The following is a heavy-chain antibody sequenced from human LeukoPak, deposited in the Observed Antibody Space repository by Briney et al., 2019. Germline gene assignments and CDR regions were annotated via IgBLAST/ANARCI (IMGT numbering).Heavy chain of an antibody. J-gene: IGHJ4*02. D-gene: IGHD6-19*01. Sequence: PGGSLRLSCAASGFTFSSYDMHWVRQATGKGLEWVSAIGSAGDTYYSDSVKGRFTISRDNSKNTLYLQMNSLRAEDTAVYYCAKKPRPTYSSGWYVGYYFDYRGQGTLVTVSS. CDR1: GFTFSSYD. CDR3: AKKPRPTYSSGWYVGYYFDY. CDR2: IGSAGDT. V-gene: IGHV3-13*01.